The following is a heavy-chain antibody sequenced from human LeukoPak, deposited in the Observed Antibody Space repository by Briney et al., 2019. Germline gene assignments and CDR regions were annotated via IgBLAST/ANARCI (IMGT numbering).Heavy chain of an antibody. D-gene: IGHD3-22*01. CDR1: GGSISSYY. V-gene: IGHV4-59*01. Sequence: SETLSLTCTVSGGSISSYYWSWIRQPPGKGLEWIGYIYYSGSTNYNPSLKSRVTISIDTSDNQFSLDLSSVTAADTAVYYCARDTYYYDDSGYYQFDYWGRGALVTVSS. J-gene: IGHJ4*02. CDR2: IYYSGST. CDR3: ARDTYYYDDSGYYQFDY.